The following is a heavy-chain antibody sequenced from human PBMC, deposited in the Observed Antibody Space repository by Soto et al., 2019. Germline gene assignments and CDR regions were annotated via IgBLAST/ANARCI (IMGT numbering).Heavy chain of an antibody. CDR3: ATRYSYVHF. CDR2: IIPIFGTA. D-gene: IGHD5-18*01. J-gene: IGHJ4*02. Sequence: GASVKVSCKASGGTFSSYAISWVRQAPGQGLEWMGGIIPIFGTANYAQKFQGRVTITADESTSTAYMELSSLRSDDTAVYYCATRYSYVHFWGQGTLVTVSS. V-gene: IGHV1-69*13. CDR1: GGTFSSYA.